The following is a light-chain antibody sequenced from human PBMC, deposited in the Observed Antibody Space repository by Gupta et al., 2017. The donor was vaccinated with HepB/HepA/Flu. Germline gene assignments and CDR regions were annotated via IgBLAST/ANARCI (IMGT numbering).Light chain of an antibody. J-gene: IGKJ1*01. V-gene: IGKV1-5*03. CDR3: YQYNNFSRT. CDR2: KVS. CDR1: QNINNW. Sequence: DIQMTQSPSTVSASGGDRVTITCRASQNINNWLAWYQQKPGKAPKLLISKVSNTDMEVPSRSSGCGSGTHITLTISTLQPDDFATYYCYQYNNFSRTFGQGTKVEIK.